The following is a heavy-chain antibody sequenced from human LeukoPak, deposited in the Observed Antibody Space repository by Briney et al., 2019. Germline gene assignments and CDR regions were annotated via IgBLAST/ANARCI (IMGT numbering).Heavy chain of an antibody. CDR1: GGSISSYY. Sequence: SETLSLTCTVSGGSISSYYWSWIRQPAGKGLEWIGRIYTSGSTNYNPSLKSRVTISRDTSKNQFSLKLSSVTAADTAVYYCARGYCSGITSCPFIWFDPWGQGALVTVSS. CDR3: ARGYCSGITSCPFIWFDP. J-gene: IGHJ5*02. D-gene: IGHD2-15*01. V-gene: IGHV4-4*07. CDR2: IYTSGST.